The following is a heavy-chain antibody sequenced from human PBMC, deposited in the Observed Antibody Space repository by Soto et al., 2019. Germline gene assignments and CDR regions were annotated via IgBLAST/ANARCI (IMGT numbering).Heavy chain of an antibody. V-gene: IGHV3-23*01. Sequence: EVQLLESGGGLVQPGGSLRLSCAASGFTFSSYAMSWVRQAPGKGLEWVSAISGSGGSTYYADSVKGRFTISRDNSKTTLYLQMNSLRAEDTAVYYCAKGYNWNDPSDWYFDLWGRGTLVTVSS. CDR2: ISGSGGST. CDR1: GFTFSSYA. D-gene: IGHD1-1*01. CDR3: AKGYNWNDPSDWYFDL. J-gene: IGHJ2*01.